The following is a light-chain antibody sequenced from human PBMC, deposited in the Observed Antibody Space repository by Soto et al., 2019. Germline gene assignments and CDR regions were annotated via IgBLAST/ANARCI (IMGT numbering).Light chain of an antibody. Sequence: QSVLTQPPSVSGAPGQRVTISCTGSSSNVGADYDVHWYQQLPGAAPKLLISDNTNRPSGVPDRFSGSRSGTSASLAITGLQAEDEADYYCFSYTGTYTVVFGGGTKVTVL. CDR3: FSYTGTYTVV. CDR2: DNT. V-gene: IGLV1-40*01. CDR1: SSNVGADYD. J-gene: IGLJ2*01.